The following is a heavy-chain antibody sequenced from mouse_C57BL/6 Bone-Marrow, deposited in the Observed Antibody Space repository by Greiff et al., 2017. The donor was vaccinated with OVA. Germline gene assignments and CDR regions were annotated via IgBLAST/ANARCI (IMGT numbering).Heavy chain of an antibody. D-gene: IGHD1-1*01. V-gene: IGHV8-12*01. CDR2: IYWDDDT. CDR3: ARGYYYGSSPLAY. J-gene: IGHJ3*01. Sequence: QVTLKVSGPGILQSSQTLSLTCSFSGFSLSTSGMGVSWIRQPSGKGLEWLAHIYWDDDTRYNPSLKSRLTISKDTSRNQVFLKFTSVDTANTATYYGARGYYYGSSPLAYWGQGTLVTVSA. CDR1: GFSLSTSGMG.